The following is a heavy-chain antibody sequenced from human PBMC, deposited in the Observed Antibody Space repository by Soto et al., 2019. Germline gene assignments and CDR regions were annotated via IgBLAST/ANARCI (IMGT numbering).Heavy chain of an antibody. Sequence: GGSLRLSCAASGFTFSSYSMNWVRQAPGKGLEWVSSISSSSSYINYADSVKGRVTISRDNAKNSLNLQMHSLRAEDTAVCYSANTGQVAFEIWGQVTMGT. CDR1: GFTFSSYS. CDR3: ANTGQVAFEI. J-gene: IGHJ3*02. CDR2: ISSSSSYI. V-gene: IGHV3-21*01. D-gene: IGHD3-10*01.